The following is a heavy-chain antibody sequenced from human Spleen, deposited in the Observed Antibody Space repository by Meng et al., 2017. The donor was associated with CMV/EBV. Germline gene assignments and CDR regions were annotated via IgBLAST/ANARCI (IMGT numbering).Heavy chain of an antibody. CDR3: ARDIVVVPAARFHYGMDV. CDR2: ISSSSSYI. CDR1: GFTLSSYS. V-gene: IGHV3-21*01. J-gene: IGHJ6*02. Sequence: GESLKISCAASGFTLSSYSMNWVRQAPGKGLEWVSSISSSSSYIYYADSVKGRFTISRDNAKNSLYLQMNSLRAEDTAVYYCARDIVVVPAARFHYGMDVWGQGTTVTVSS. D-gene: IGHD2-2*01.